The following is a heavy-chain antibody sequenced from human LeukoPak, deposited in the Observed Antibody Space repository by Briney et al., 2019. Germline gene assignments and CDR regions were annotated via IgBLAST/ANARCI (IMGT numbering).Heavy chain of an antibody. V-gene: IGHV3-48*03. D-gene: IGHD2-21*02. CDR2: ISSSGSTI. CDR3: AREGLLFFDY. CDR1: GFTFSSYE. J-gene: IGHJ4*02. Sequence: GGSLRLSCAASGFTFSSYEMNWVRQAPGKGLEWVSYISSSGSTIYYADSVKGRFTISRDNAKNSLYLQMNSLRAEDTAVYYCAREGLLFFDYWGQGTLVTVSS.